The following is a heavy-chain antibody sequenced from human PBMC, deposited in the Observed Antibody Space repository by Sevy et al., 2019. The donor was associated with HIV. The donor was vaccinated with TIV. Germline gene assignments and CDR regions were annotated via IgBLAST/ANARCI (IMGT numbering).Heavy chain of an antibody. CDR1: GFTFNFFS. V-gene: IGHV3-30-3*01. CDR2: ISFDGSNE. J-gene: IGHJ1*01. Sequence: GGSLRLSCAASGFTFNFFSMHWVRQAPGKGLEWMATISFDGSNEHYADSVKGRFTISRDNSKNSLFLQMNSLRADDSAVYYCALERLSSAVAEYFHNWGQGTLVTVSS. CDR3: ALERLSSAVAEYFHN. D-gene: IGHD1-1*01.